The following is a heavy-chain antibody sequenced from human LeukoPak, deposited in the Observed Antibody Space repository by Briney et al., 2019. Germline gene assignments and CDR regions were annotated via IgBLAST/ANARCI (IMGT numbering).Heavy chain of an antibody. CDR3: ARSRPGHCSGGSCYYFDY. V-gene: IGHV3-21*01. J-gene: IGHJ4*02. CDR1: GFTFSSYS. CDR2: ISSSSSYI. D-gene: IGHD2-15*01. Sequence: PGGSLRLSCAASGFTFSSYSMNWVRQAPGKGLEWVSSISSSSSYIYYADSVKGRFTISRDNAKNSLYLQMNSLRAKDTAVYYCARSRPGHCSGGSCYYFDYWGQGTLVTVSS.